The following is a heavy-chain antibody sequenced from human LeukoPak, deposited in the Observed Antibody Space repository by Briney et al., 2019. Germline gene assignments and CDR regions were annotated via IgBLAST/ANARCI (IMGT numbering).Heavy chain of an antibody. Sequence: GESLKISCKGSGYSFTSYWIGWARQLPGEGPVWVGFIFPGDSDTQYSPSFQGQVTISADKSVTTAFLQWSSLKTSDTAIYYCARQYDLLAGPYYFDFWGQGTLVAVSA. J-gene: IGHJ4*02. CDR3: ARQYDLLAGPYYFDF. CDR2: IFPGDSDT. CDR1: GYSFTSYW. V-gene: IGHV5-51*01. D-gene: IGHD3-9*01.